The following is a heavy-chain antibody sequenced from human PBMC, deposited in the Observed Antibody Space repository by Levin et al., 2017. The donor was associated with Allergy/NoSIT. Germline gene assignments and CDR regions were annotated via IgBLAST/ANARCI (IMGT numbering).Heavy chain of an antibody. J-gene: IGHJ4*02. Sequence: PGGSLRLSCAASGFTFDDYAMHWVRQAPGKGLEWVSGISWNSGSIGYADSVKGRFTISRDNAKNSLYLQMNSLRAEDTALYYCAKDMGMAGTASFDYWGQGTLVTVSS. V-gene: IGHV3-9*01. CDR1: GFTFDDYA. CDR3: AKDMGMAGTASFDY. D-gene: IGHD6-19*01. CDR2: ISWNSGSI.